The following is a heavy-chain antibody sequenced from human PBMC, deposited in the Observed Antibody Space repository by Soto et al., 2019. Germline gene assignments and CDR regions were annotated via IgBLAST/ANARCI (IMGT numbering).Heavy chain of an antibody. D-gene: IGHD3-22*01. CDR3: ARGSGLIGGAFDI. CDR1: GYTFTSYG. CDR2: ISAYNGNT. J-gene: IGHJ3*02. Sequence: ASVKVSCKASGYTFTSYGISWVRQAPGQGLEWMGWISAYNGNTNYAQKFQGRVTITRDTSASTVYMEMSSLSSEGTAVYYCARGSGLIGGAFDIWGQGTMVTVSS. V-gene: IGHV1-18*01.